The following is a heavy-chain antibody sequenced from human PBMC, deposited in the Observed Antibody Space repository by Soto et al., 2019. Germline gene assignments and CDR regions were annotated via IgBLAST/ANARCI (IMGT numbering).Heavy chain of an antibody. V-gene: IGHV1-8*01. CDR3: ARGGGYCSGGSCYSQT. J-gene: IGHJ6*02. CDR1: GYTFTSYD. CDR2: MNPNSGNT. Sequence: QVQLVQSGAEVKKPGASVKVSCKASGYTFTSYDINWVRQATGQGLEWMGWMNPNSGNTGYAQKFQGRVTMTRNTSLSTAYTELSILRSEDTAVYYCARGGGYCSGGSCYSQTWGQGTTVTVSS. D-gene: IGHD2-15*01.